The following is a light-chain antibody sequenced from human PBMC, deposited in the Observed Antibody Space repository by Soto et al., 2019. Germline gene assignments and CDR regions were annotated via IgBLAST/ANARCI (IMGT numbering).Light chain of an antibody. CDR2: GAS. J-gene: IGKJ4*01. Sequence: EIVMTQSSANLSFFPGGKATLSFKGRWDVKHNLAWYPQKPGQAPRLLNYGASTRATGIPARFSGSGSGTEFTLTISSLQSGDFAVYYCQQYNKWPFTFGAGTKVEIK. V-gene: IGKV3-15*01. CDR3: QQYNKWPFT. CDR1: WDVKHN.